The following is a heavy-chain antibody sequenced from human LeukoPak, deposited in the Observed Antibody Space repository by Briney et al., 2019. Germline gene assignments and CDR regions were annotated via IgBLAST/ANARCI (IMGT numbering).Heavy chain of an antibody. CDR3: ARAPTGYSYGYFYFDY. V-gene: IGHV1-2*02. J-gene: IGHJ4*02. CDR1: GYSFIGYY. D-gene: IGHD5-18*01. Sequence: GASVKLSCKASGYSFIGYYMHWVRQAPGQGLEWMGWINPYNGGTNYAQKFQGRVTMTRDTSVSTAYMELSRLRSDDTAVYYCARAPTGYSYGYFYFDYWGQGTLVTVSS. CDR2: INPYNGGT.